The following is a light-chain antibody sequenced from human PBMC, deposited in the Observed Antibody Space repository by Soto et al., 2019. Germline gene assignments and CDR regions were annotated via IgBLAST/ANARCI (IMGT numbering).Light chain of an antibody. CDR2: EVT. Sequence: QSVLTQPASVSGSPGQSITISCTGTSSGVGGYNFVSWYQQHPGKAPTLIIYEVTHRPSGVSNRFSGSKSGNTASLTISGLQAEDGADYYCSSYTASNILEVFGTGTKLTLL. CDR3: SSYTASNILEV. CDR1: SSGVGGYNF. J-gene: IGLJ1*01. V-gene: IGLV2-14*01.